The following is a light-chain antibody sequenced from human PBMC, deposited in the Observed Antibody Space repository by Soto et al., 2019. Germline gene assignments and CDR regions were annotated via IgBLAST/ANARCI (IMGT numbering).Light chain of an antibody. CDR2: GAS. CDR3: QHYGSSPGT. Sequence: EIVLTQSPDTLSLSPGERATLSCRASQTLTSGYLAWYQQKPGQAPRLLIYGASSRATGIPDRFSGSGSGTDFNLTISRLEPEDFAMYYCQHYGSSPGTFGQGTKVDIK. CDR1: QTLTSGY. V-gene: IGKV3-20*01. J-gene: IGKJ1*01.